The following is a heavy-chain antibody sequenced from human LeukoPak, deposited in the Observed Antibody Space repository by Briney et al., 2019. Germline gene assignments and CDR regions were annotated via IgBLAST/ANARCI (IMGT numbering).Heavy chain of an antibody. Sequence: ALRLSCAASGFTFSSYAMHWVRQAPGKGGEWVAVISYDGSSKYYADSVKGRFTISRDNAKNSLYLQMNSLRAEDTAVYYCARGRRIAAAGLYYFDYWGQGTLVTVSS. J-gene: IGHJ4*02. CDR1: GFTFSSYA. D-gene: IGHD6-13*01. CDR2: ISYDGSSK. V-gene: IGHV3-30-3*01. CDR3: ARGRRIAAAGLYYFDY.